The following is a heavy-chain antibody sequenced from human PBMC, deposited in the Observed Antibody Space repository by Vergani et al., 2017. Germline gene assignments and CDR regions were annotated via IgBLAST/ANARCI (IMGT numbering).Heavy chain of an antibody. CDR3: AVNTAFYYYYGMDV. CDR2: IYSGGST. Sequence: EVQLVESGGGLVQPGGSLRLSCAASGFTVSSNYMSWVRQAPGKGLEWVSVIYSGGSTYYADSVKGRFTISRDKSKNTLYLQMNSLRAEDTAVYYCAVNTAFYYYYGMDVWGQGTTVTVSS. D-gene: IGHD5-18*01. J-gene: IGHJ6*02. CDR1: GFTVSSNY. V-gene: IGHV3-66*01.